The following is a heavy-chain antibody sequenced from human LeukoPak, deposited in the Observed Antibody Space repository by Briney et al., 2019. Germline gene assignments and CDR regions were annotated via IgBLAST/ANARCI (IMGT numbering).Heavy chain of an antibody. J-gene: IGHJ4*02. CDR3: ASEGGSRNRWPQPFDY. CDR1: GYTFTSYG. CDR2: ISAYNGNT. V-gene: IGHV1-18*01. Sequence: ASVKVSCKASGYTFTSYGISWVRQAPGQGLEWMGWISAYNGNTNYAQKLQGRVTMTTDTSTSTAYMELRSLRSDDTAVYYCASEGGSRNRWPQPFDYWGQGTLVTVSS. D-gene: IGHD3-16*01.